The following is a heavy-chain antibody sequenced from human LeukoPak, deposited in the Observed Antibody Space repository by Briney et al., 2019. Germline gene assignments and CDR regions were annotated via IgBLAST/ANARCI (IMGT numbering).Heavy chain of an antibody. V-gene: IGHV4-34*01. Sequence: SETLSLTCAVYGGSFSGYYWSWIRQPPGKGLEWIGEINHSGSTNYNPSLKSRVTISVDTSENQFSLKLSSVTAADTAVYYCARGRIHSRRFSYYMDVWGKGTTVTVSS. CDR3: ARGRIHSRRFSYYMDV. CDR2: INHSGST. D-gene: IGHD2-15*01. CDR1: GGSFSGYY. J-gene: IGHJ6*03.